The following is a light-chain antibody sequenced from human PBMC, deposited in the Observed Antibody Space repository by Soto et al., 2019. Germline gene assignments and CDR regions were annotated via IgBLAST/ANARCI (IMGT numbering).Light chain of an antibody. Sequence: QSALTQPASVSGSPGQSITISCTGTSSDVGGYNYVSWYQQHPGKAPKLMIYDVRNRPSGVSSRFSGSKSGNTASLTISGLQAEDEADYYCSSYTSTTTALVFGGGTQLTVL. CDR3: SSYTSTTTALV. V-gene: IGLV2-14*03. J-gene: IGLJ2*01. CDR2: DVR. CDR1: SSDVGGYNY.